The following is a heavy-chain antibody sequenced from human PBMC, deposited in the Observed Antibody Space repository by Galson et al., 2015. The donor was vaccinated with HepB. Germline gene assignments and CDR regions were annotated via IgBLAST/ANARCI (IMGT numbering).Heavy chain of an antibody. D-gene: IGHD3-22*01. CDR3: AREAHYYDSSGPDAFDI. V-gene: IGHV3-48*01. Sequence: SLRLSCAASGLTFSSYSMNWVRQAPGKGLEWVSYISSSSSTIYYADSVKGRFAISRDNAKNSLYLQMNSLRAEDTAVYYCAREAHYYDSSGPDAFDIWGQGTMVTVSS. CDR1: GLTFSSYS. CDR2: ISSSSSTI. J-gene: IGHJ3*02.